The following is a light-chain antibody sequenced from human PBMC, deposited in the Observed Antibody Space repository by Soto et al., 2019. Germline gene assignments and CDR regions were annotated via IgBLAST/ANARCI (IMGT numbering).Light chain of an antibody. CDR1: SSDVGAYNY. CDR3: CSYAGTYTYV. V-gene: IGLV2-11*01. CDR2: DVN. J-gene: IGLJ1*01. Sequence: QPVLTQPRSVSGSPGQSVTISCTGTSSDVGAYNYVSWYQQHPGKAPKLMIYDVNKRPSGVPDRFSGSKSGSTASLTISGLQSEDEADYFCCSYAGTYTYVFATGTKLTVL.